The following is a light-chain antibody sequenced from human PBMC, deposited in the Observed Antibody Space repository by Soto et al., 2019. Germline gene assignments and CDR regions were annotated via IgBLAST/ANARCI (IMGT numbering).Light chain of an antibody. V-gene: IGLV2-8*01. CDR3: SSYAGSNNLEV. Sequence: QSALTQPPSASGSPGQSVTISCTGTSSDVGGYNYVSWFQQHPGRAPKLIIYEVTKRPSGVPDRFSGSKSGNTASLTVSGLQAEDEADYYCSSYAGSNNLEVLGGGTQLTVL. CDR1: SSDVGGYNY. J-gene: IGLJ2*01. CDR2: EVT.